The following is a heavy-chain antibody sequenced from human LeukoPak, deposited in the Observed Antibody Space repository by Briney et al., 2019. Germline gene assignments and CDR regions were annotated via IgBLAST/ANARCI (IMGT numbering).Heavy chain of an antibody. CDR2: INPNSGGT. Sequence: ASAKVSCKASGYTFTGYYMHRVRQAPGQGLEWMGWINPNSGGTNYAQKFQGRVTMTRDTSISTAYMELSRLRSDDTAVYYCARDTFDSSSSDLDPWGQGTLVTVSS. V-gene: IGHV1-2*02. CDR1: GYTFTGYY. J-gene: IGHJ5*02. D-gene: IGHD6-6*01. CDR3: ARDTFDSSSSDLDP.